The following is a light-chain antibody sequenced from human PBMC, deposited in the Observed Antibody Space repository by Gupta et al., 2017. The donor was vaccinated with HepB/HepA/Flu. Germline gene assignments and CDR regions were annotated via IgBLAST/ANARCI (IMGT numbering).Light chain of an antibody. CDR1: SSDVGGYNY. Sequence: QSALTQPASVSGSPGQPITISCPGTSSDVGGYNYVSWYQHHPGKAPKLMIYDVSNRPSGVSDRFSGSKSGNTASLTISGLQAEDEADYYCSSYTTSSTLVVFGGGTKLTVL. CDR3: SSYTTSSTLVV. J-gene: IGLJ2*01. V-gene: IGLV2-14*03. CDR2: DVS.